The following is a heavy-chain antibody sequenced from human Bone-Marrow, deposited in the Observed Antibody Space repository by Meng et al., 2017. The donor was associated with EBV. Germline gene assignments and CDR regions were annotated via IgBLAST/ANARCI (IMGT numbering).Heavy chain of an antibody. D-gene: IGHD3-16*01. CDR1: GGSFKSDD. CDR2: VIPMLGAP. J-gene: IGHJ4*02. Sequence: VELVVVWEGVKQAWFSGKVSDKTSGGSFKSDDITWVREDLGQGTEWRGGVIPMLGAPNQEKKFQDRVTIIADKSTSNHYMPMGSLRYDGTVMYSCASEWGRGYNPDYWGRGTLVTVSS. CDR3: ASEWGRGYNPDY. V-gene: IGHV1-69*06.